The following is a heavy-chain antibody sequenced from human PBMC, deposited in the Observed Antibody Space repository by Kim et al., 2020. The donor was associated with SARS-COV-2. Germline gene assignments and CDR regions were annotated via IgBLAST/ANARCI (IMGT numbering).Heavy chain of an antibody. J-gene: IGHJ3*02. CDR2: IYYSGST. CDR1: GGSISSSSYY. Sequence: SETLSLTCTVSGGSISSSSYYWGWIRQPPGKGLEWIGSIYYSGSTYYNPSLKSRVTISVDTSKNQFSLKLSSVTAADTAVYYCARPSSSWYEGAFDIWGQEAMVTLSS. V-gene: IGHV4-39*01. CDR3: ARPSSSWYEGAFDI. D-gene: IGHD6-13*01.